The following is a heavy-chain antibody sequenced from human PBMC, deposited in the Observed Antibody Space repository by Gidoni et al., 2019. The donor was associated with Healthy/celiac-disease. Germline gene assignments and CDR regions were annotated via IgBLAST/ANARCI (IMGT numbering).Heavy chain of an antibody. V-gene: IGHV4-34*01. D-gene: IGHD6-19*01. CDR2: INHSGST. Sequence: QVQLQQWGAGLLKPSETLSLTCAVHGGSFSGYYRSWIRQPPGKGLEWIGEINHSGSTNYNPSLKSRVTISVDTSKNQFSLKLSSVTAADTAVYYCARGTSGAGIQNYYYYMDVWGKGTTVTVSS. CDR1: GGSFSGYY. J-gene: IGHJ6*03. CDR3: ARGTSGAGIQNYYYYMDV.